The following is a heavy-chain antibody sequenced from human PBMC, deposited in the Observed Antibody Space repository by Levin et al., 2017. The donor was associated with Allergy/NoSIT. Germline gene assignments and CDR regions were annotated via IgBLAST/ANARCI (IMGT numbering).Heavy chain of an antibody. CDR3: AREKGGYSSSWSGLTIAVAGNQGAFDI. J-gene: IGHJ3*02. CDR2: IWYDGSNK. Sequence: GSPLKISCAASGFTFSSYGMHWVRQAPGKGLEWVAVIWYDGSNKYYADSVKGRFTISRDNSKNTLYLQMNSLRAEDTAVYYCAREKGGYSSSWSGLTIAVAGNQGAFDIWGQGTMVTVSS. D-gene: IGHD6-19*01. CDR1: GFTFSSYG. V-gene: IGHV3-33*01.